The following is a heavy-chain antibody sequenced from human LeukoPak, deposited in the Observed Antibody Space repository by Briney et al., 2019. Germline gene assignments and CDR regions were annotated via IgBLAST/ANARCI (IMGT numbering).Heavy chain of an antibody. CDR3: ARGGGGYSYGEDFDY. Sequence: SVKVSCKASGGTFSSYAVSWVRQAPGQGLEWMGGIIPIFGTANYAQKFQGRVTITADESTSTAYMELSSLRSEDTAVYYCARGGGGYSYGEDFDYWGQGTLVTVSS. V-gene: IGHV1-69*13. D-gene: IGHD5-18*01. J-gene: IGHJ4*02. CDR1: GGTFSSYA. CDR2: IIPIFGTA.